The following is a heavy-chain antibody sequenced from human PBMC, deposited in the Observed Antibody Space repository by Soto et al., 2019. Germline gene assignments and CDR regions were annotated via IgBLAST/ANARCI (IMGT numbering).Heavy chain of an antibody. V-gene: IGHV3-23*01. CDR3: ARDDSTRMVRGVSR. D-gene: IGHD3-10*01. Sequence: LRLSCAASGFTFSIYWMTWVRQAPGKGLEWVSSVSGGGDMTYYADSVRGRFTISRDNSKNTLYLQMNRLRAEDTAVYYCARDDSTRMVRGVSRWGQGTLVTVSS. CDR2: VSGGGDMT. CDR1: GFTFSIYW. J-gene: IGHJ3*01.